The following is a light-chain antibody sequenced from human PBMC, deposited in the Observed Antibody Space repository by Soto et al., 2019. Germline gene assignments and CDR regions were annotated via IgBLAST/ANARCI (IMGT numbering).Light chain of an antibody. CDR3: QQYAILPRP. J-gene: IGKJ1*01. V-gene: IGKV3-15*01. CDR1: QSVTYN. CDR2: GAS. Sequence: ETMVTQSRATLAETPGEGVTLSCKATQSVTYNLAWYQQKPGQAPRLLIYGASTRATGIPARFSGSGSGTDFTLTISSLEPEDVAVYYCQQYAILPRPFGQGTKVDIK.